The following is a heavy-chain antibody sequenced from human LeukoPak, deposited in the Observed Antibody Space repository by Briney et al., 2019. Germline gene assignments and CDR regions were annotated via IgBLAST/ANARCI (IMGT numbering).Heavy chain of an antibody. V-gene: IGHV4-39*07. CDR2: IYYSGST. Sequence: SETLSLTCAISGGSISTNIYYWGWIRQPPGKGLEWIGTIYYSGSTYYNSSLKSRVTISVDTSKNQSSLKLRSVTAADTAVYYCAREQNYYGSGSGNYWGQGTLVTVSS. CDR3: AREQNYYGSGSGNY. CDR1: GGSISTNIYY. D-gene: IGHD3-10*01. J-gene: IGHJ4*02.